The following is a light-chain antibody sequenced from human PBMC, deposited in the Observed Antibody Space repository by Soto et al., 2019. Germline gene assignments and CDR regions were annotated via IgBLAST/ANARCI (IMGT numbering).Light chain of an antibody. CDR1: QDIKYY. V-gene: IGKV1-33*01. Sequence: DIHMTQSPSSLSASGVHRVTIACQASQDIKYYLNWYQQKSGKAPKLLMYDASNLEAGVPSRFSGSGSGTDFTFTITSLQPEDIATYYCQQYHKLPIAFGQGTRLEIK. J-gene: IGKJ5*01. CDR2: DAS. CDR3: QQYHKLPIA.